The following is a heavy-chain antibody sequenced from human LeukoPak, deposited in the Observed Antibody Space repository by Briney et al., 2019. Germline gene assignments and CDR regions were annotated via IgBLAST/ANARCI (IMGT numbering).Heavy chain of an antibody. D-gene: IGHD3-10*01. Sequence: GGSLRLSCAASGFTFSSYSMNWVRQAPGEGLEWVSYISSTSRTIYYADSVRGRFTVSRDNAKNSLYLQMNSLRDEDTAVYYCARGYYGSGTYYKNFFDSWGQGTLVTVSS. CDR2: ISSTSRTI. CDR1: GFTFSSYS. V-gene: IGHV3-48*02. CDR3: ARGYYGSGTYYKNFFDS. J-gene: IGHJ4*02.